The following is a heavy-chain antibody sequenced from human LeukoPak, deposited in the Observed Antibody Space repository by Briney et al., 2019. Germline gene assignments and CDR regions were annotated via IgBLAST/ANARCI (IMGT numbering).Heavy chain of an antibody. CDR2: INHSGST. CDR1: GGSFSGYY. J-gene: IGHJ4*02. Sequence: PSETLSLTCAVYGGSFSGYYWSWIRQPPGKGLEWIGEINHSGSTNYNPSLKSRVTISVDTSKNQFSLKLSSVTAADTAVYYCARDRTNDSSGPMDYWGQGTLVTVSS. D-gene: IGHD3-22*01. CDR3: ARDRTNDSSGPMDY. V-gene: IGHV4-34*01.